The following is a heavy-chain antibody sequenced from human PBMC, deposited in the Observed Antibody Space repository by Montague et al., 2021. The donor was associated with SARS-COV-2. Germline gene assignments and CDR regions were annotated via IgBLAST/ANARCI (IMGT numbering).Heavy chain of an antibody. CDR3: ARSLNQQWLRFPPGAFFGY. CDR1: GGSFSGYY. Sequence: SETRSLTCAVYGGSFSGYYWSWIRQPPGKGLEWIGEINHSGSTNYNPSLKSRVTISVDTSKNQFSLKLSSVTAADTAVYYCARSLNQQWLRFPPGAFFGYWGQGTLVTVSS. J-gene: IGHJ4*02. V-gene: IGHV4-34*01. CDR2: INHSGST. D-gene: IGHD6-19*01.